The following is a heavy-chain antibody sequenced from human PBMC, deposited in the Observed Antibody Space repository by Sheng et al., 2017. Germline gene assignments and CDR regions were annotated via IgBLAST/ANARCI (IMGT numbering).Heavy chain of an antibody. V-gene: IGHV3-21*01. CDR3: AKYSSSWPDWYFDL. J-gene: IGHJ2*01. CDR1: GFTFSSYS. Sequence: EVQLVESGGGLVKPGGSLRLSCAASGFTFSSYSMNWVRQAPGKGLEWVSSISSSSSYIYYADSVKGRFTISRDNAKNSLYLQMNSLRAEDTAVYYCAKYSSSWPDWYFDLWGLAPWSTVSS. D-gene: IGHD6-13*01. CDR2: ISSSSSYI.